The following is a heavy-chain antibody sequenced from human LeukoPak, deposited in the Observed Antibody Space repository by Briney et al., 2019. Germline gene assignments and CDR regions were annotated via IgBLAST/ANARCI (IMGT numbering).Heavy chain of an antibody. Sequence: ASVKVSCKASGYTFTSYGISWVRQAPGQGLEWMGWISAYNGNTNYAQKLQGRVTMTTDTSTSTAYMELRSLRSDDTAVYYYARVRGGMNYYYGMDVWGQGTTVTVSS. V-gene: IGHV1-18*01. CDR2: ISAYNGNT. CDR3: ARVRGGMNYYYGMDV. J-gene: IGHJ6*02. CDR1: GYTFTSYG.